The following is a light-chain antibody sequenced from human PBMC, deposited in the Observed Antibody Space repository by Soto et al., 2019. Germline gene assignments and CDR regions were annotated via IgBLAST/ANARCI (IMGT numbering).Light chain of an antibody. V-gene: IGKV2-28*01. CDR1: QSLLHSNGYNY. Sequence: DIVMPQSPLSLPVTPGEPASISCRSSQSLLHSNGYNYLDWYLQKPGQSPQLLIYLGSNRASGVPDRFRGSGSGTDFTLKISRVEAEDVGVYYCMQALQTPYTFGQGTKLEIK. J-gene: IGKJ2*01. CDR3: MQALQTPYT. CDR2: LGS.